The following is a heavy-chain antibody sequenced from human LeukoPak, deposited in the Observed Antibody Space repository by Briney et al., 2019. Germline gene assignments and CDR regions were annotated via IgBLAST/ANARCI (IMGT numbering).Heavy chain of an antibody. Sequence: GVSLKITLQESGDAFKSDWIAWVRQIPGKGLEWMAMIFPGDSQTRYSPSFQGQVTLSADKSINTAYLQWSSLKASDTAIYYCARPYSVYDRRLESWGQGTLVTAS. J-gene: IGHJ4*02. CDR1: GDAFKSDW. CDR2: IFPGDSQT. CDR3: ARPYSVYDRRLES. V-gene: IGHV5-51*01. D-gene: IGHD5/OR15-5a*01.